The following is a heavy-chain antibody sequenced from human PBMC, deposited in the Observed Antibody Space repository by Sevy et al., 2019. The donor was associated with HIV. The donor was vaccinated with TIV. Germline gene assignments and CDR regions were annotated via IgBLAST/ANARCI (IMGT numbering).Heavy chain of an antibody. D-gene: IGHD3-22*01. J-gene: IGHJ3*02. CDR2: IYPGDSDT. Sequence: GESLKISCKGSGYSFTSYWIGWVRQMPGKGLEWMGIIYPGDSDTRYSPSFQGQVTISTDKSIGTAYLQWSSLKASDTAMYYCARRLLYYYDSSGYYPRLDAFDIWGQGTMVTVSS. V-gene: IGHV5-51*01. CDR3: ARRLLYYYDSSGYYPRLDAFDI. CDR1: GYSFTSYW.